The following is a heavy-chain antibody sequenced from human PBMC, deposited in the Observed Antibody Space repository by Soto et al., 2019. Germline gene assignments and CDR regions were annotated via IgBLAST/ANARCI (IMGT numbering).Heavy chain of an antibody. CDR1: GGSISSGDYY. CDR2: IFYSGTA. V-gene: IGHV4-30-4*01. J-gene: IGHJ4*02. CDR3: ARNGLWTNGVSYTVFNY. Sequence: QVQLQESGPGLVKPSQTLSLTCTVSGGSISSGDYYWSWIRQPPGQGLEWIGYIFYSGTAYYNPSLKRRITISVDTSKNQCSLKLMSVTAADTAVYDCARNGLWTNGVSYTVFNYWGQGTLVTVSP. D-gene: IGHD2-8*01.